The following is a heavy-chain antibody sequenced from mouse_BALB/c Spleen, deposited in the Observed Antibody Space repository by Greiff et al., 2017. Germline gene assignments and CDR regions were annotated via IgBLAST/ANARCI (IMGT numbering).Heavy chain of an antibody. CDR3: TRGKGNLDDYDGGFAY. V-gene: IGHV1-69*02. J-gene: IGHJ3*01. D-gene: IGHD2-4*01. CDR1: GYTFTSYW. Sequence: QVQLKQPGAELVRPGASVKLSCKASGYTFTSYWINWVKQRPGQGLEWIGNIYPSDSYTNYNQKFKDKATLTVDKSSSTAYMQLSSPTSEDSAVYYCTRGKGNLDDYDGGFAYWGQGTLVTVSA. CDR2: IYPSDSYT.